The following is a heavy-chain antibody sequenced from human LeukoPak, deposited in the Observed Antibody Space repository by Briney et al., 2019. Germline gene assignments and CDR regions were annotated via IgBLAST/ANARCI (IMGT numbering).Heavy chain of an antibody. CDR3: ACSGVAAFDY. V-gene: IGHV3-7*01. CDR2: MKQDGSET. CDR1: GFTFSTYW. J-gene: IGHJ4*02. Sequence: GGSLRLSCAASGFTFSTYWMTWVRQAPEKGLEWVANMKQDGSETYYVDSVKGRFTISRDNAKNSLYLQMNSLRAEDTAVYYCACSGVAAFDYWGQGTLVTVSS. D-gene: IGHD3-10*02.